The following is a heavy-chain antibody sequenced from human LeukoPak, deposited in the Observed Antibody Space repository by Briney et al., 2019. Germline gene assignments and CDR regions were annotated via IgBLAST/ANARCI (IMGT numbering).Heavy chain of an antibody. V-gene: IGHV3-23*01. D-gene: IGHD3-10*01. J-gene: IGHJ6*02. Sequence: KPGGSLRLSCAASGFTFSTYAMSWVRLAPGKGLEWVSGISGSGGSTYYADSVKGRFTSSRDNSNNTLYVQMNSLRVEDTAVYYCAKSVTMVRGVLGGGMDVWGQGTTVTVSS. CDR3: AKSVTMVRGVLGGGMDV. CDR1: GFTFSTYA. CDR2: ISGSGGST.